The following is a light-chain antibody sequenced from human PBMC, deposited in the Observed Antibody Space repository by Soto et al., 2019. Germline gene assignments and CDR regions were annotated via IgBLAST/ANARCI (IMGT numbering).Light chain of an antibody. Sequence: QSVLTQPPSVSGAPGQRVTISCTGSSANVGGGFDVHWYRQLPGAAPQLLIYSNSIRPSGVPARFSASKSGTSASLAITGLQAEDGADYFCQSYDNSLRGYVFGPGTKLTVL. CDR3: QSYDNSLRGYV. CDR1: SANVGGGFD. CDR2: SNS. J-gene: IGLJ1*01. V-gene: IGLV1-40*01.